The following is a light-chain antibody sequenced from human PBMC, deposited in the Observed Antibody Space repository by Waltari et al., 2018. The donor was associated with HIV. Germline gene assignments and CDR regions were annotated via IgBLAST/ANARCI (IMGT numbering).Light chain of an antibody. CDR3: QSYDTSLAGPRV. CDR1: TSSIGAGHQ. V-gene: IGLV1-40*01. J-gene: IGLJ1*01. Sequence: QSVLTQPPLVSGAPGQRVIISCTGSTSSIGAGHQVHWYQQLPGTAPKLLIYCNSNRPSGVPDRFSGSKSGTSASLAITGLQAEDEAHYYCQSYDTSLAGPRVFGTGTKVTVL. CDR2: CNS.